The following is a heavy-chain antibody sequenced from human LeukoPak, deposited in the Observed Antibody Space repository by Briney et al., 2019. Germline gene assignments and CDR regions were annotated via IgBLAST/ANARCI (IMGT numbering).Heavy chain of an antibody. V-gene: IGHV3-30-3*01. CDR2: ISHDGSNK. J-gene: IGHJ4*02. Sequence: TGGSLRLSCAASGFTFSSYAMHWVRQAPGKGLEWVAVISHDGSNKYYADSVKGRFSISRDNSKNTLYLQMNSLRAEDTAVYYCARDHNYYDSSGYYYGEDYWGQGTLVTVSS. CDR1: GFTFSSYA. D-gene: IGHD3-22*01. CDR3: ARDHNYYDSSGYYYGEDY.